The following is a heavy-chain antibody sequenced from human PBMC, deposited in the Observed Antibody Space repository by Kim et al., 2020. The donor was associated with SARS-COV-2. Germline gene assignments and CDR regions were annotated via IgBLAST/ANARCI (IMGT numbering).Heavy chain of an antibody. CDR1: GYSISSGYY. D-gene: IGHD3-22*01. Sequence: SETLSLTCTVSGYSISSGYYWGWIRQPPGKGLEWIGSIYHSGSTYYNPSLKSRVTISVDTSKNQFSLKLSSVTAADTAVYYCARVALGYYYDSSGYYYYYGMDVWGQGTTVTVSS. CDR3: ARVALGYYYDSSGYYYYYGMDV. CDR2: IYHSGST. J-gene: IGHJ6*02. V-gene: IGHV4-38-2*02.